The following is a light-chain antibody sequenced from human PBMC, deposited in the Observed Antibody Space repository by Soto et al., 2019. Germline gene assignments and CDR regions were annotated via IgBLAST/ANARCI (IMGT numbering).Light chain of an antibody. CDR3: QQAFRFPHT. CDR2: VAS. V-gene: IGKV1-12*01. Sequence: DIQMTQSPPSVSASVGDRVTITCRASQAINGWLSWYQQKPGKAPKLLISVASRLESGVPSRFSGSGAGTEFSLTVTSLQPEDFATYYCQQAFRFPHTCGQVTRLEI. J-gene: IGKJ2*01. CDR1: QAINGW.